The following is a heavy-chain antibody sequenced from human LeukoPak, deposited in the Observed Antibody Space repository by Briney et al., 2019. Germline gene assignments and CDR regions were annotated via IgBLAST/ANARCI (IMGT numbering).Heavy chain of an antibody. CDR1: GFTFSNNG. CDR2: IGGDYYT. Sequence: GGSLRLSYAASGFTFSNNGMSWVRQAPGKGLEWVSSIGGDYYTYYVDSVQGRFTISRDNSKNTLYLQMNSLRAEDTAVYYCAKEALYSSIDYWGQGTLVTVSS. D-gene: IGHD2-2*01. V-gene: IGHV3-23*01. CDR3: AKEALYSSIDY. J-gene: IGHJ4*02.